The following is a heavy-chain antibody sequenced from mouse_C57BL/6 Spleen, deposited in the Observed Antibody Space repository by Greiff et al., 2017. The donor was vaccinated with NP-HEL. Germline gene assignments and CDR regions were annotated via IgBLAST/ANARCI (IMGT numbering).Heavy chain of an antibody. J-gene: IGHJ3*01. V-gene: IGHV1-64*01. CDR1: GYTFTSYW. CDR3: AREALSYYDYDVAY. D-gene: IGHD2-4*01. CDR2: IHPNSGST. Sequence: QVQLQQPGAELVKPGASVKLSCKASGYTFTSYWMHWVKQRPGQGLEWIGMIHPNSGSTNYNEKFKSKATLTVDKSSSTAYMQRSSLTSEDSAVYCCAREALSYYDYDVAYWGQGTLVTVSA.